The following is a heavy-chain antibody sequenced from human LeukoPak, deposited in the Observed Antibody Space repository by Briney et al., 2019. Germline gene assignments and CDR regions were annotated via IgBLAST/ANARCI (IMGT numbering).Heavy chain of an antibody. V-gene: IGHV3-23*01. J-gene: IGHJ5*02. D-gene: IGHD3-22*01. CDR2: ISGSGGST. CDR3: AKVGHDYYDSSTRFDP. CDR1: GFTFSSYA. Sequence: PGGCLRLSCAASGFTFSSYAMSWVRQAPGKGLEWVSAISGSGGSTYYADSVKGRFTISRDNSKNTLYLQMNSLRAEDTAVYYCAKVGHDYYDSSTRFDPWGQGTLVTVSA.